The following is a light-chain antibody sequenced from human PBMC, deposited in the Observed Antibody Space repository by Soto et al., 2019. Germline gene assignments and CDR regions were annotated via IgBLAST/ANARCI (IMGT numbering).Light chain of an antibody. Sequence: EIVLTQSPATLSLSPGERVTLSCRASQSVSSFLAWYKQKPGQAPRLLIYDASHRATGIPARFSGSGSGTDFTLTISRLEPEDFAVYFCQQRSDWPLTFGGGTKVEIK. V-gene: IGKV3-11*01. CDR3: QQRSDWPLT. CDR1: QSVSSF. CDR2: DAS. J-gene: IGKJ4*01.